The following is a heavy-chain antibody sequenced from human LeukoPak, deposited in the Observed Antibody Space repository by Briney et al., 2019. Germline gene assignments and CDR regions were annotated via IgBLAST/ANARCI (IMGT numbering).Heavy chain of an antibody. Sequence: GGSLRLSCAASGFTFSSYGMHWVRQAPGKGLEWVAVIWYVGSNKYYADSVKGRFTISRDNSKNTLYLQMNSLRAEDTAVYYCAREQWLAPYYYYGMDVWGQGTTVTVSS. J-gene: IGHJ6*02. CDR3: AREQWLAPYYYYGMDV. D-gene: IGHD6-19*01. V-gene: IGHV3-33*01. CDR2: IWYVGSNK. CDR1: GFTFSSYG.